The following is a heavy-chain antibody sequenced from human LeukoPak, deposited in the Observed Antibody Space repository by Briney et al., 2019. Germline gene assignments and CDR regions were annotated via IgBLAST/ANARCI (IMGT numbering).Heavy chain of an antibody. Sequence: GGSLRLSCAPSGFTFNSHGMHGVPQAPGKGLEWVALIWYDGTKEYHADYVKGRFTISRDNSKNTLDLQMSSLRVEDTAVYYCARGQYDFDYWGQGALVTVSS. V-gene: IGHV3-33*01. CDR2: IWYDGTKE. D-gene: IGHD2-8*01. CDR1: GFTFNSHG. J-gene: IGHJ4*02. CDR3: ARGQYDFDY.